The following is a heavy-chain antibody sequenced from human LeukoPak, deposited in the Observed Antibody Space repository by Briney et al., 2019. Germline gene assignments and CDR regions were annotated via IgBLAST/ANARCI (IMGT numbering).Heavy chain of an antibody. D-gene: IGHD2-2*01. CDR2: INPNSGGT. J-gene: IGHJ5*02. Sequence: ASVKVSCKASGYTFTRYYMHWVRQAPGQGLEWMGWINPNSGGTNYAQKFQGRVTMTRDTSISTAYMELSRLRSDDTAVYYCARVSIVVVPAAWFDPWGQGTLVTVSS. CDR1: GYTFTRYY. CDR3: ARVSIVVVPAAWFDP. V-gene: IGHV1-2*02.